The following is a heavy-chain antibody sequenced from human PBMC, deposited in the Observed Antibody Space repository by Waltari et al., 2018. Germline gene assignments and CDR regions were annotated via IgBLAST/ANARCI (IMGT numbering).Heavy chain of an antibody. D-gene: IGHD2-2*01. Sequence: EVQLVESGGGLVQPGGSLRLSCAASGFTFSSYEMNWVRQAPGKGLEWVSYISSSGSTIDYADSVKGRFTISRDNAKNSLYLQMNSLRAEDTAVYYCARYDRRRYCSSTSCYYGMDVWGQGTTVTVSS. CDR2: ISSSGSTI. CDR1: GFTFSSYE. V-gene: IGHV3-48*03. J-gene: IGHJ6*02. CDR3: ARYDRRRYCSSTSCYYGMDV.